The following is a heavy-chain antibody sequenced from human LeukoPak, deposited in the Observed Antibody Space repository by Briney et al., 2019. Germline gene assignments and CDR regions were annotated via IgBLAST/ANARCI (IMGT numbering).Heavy chain of an antibody. CDR1: GFTVSSNY. J-gene: IGHJ4*02. D-gene: IGHD6-19*01. V-gene: IGHV3-23*01. CDR2: ISGSGGST. CDR3: AKDTPNSSGWSEGGYFDY. Sequence: PGGSLRLSCAASGFTVSSNYMSWVRQAPGKGLEWVSVISGSGGSTYYADSVKGRFTISRDNSKNTLYLQMNSLRAEDTAVYYCAKDTPNSSGWSEGGYFDYWGQGTLVTVSS.